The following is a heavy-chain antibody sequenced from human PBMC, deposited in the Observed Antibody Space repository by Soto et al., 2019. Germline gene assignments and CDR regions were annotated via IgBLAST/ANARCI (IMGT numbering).Heavy chain of an antibody. CDR3: TSANDYYYGSGSYYLFDY. J-gene: IGHJ4*02. V-gene: IGHV3-73*01. D-gene: IGHD3-10*01. CDR1: GFTFSGSA. Sequence: GGSLRLSCAASGFTFSGSAMHWVRQASGKGLEWVGRIRSKANSYATAYAASVKGRFTISRDDSKNTAYLQMNSLKTEDTAVYYCTSANDYYYGSGSYYLFDYWGQGTLVTVSS. CDR2: IRSKANSYAT.